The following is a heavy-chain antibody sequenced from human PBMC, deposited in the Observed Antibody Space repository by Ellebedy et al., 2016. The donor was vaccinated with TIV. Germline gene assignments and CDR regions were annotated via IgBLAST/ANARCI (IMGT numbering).Heavy chain of an antibody. D-gene: IGHD2-15*01. Sequence: MPSETLSLTCTVSGGSLSSGDYYWTWIRQSPGKGLEWIGYLRYSAGTYHNPSLKRRVTISGDASKNQFSLSLTSVTAADTAVYYCATGACSGGSCFSDHWGQGTLVTVSS. CDR1: GGSLSSGDYY. CDR2: LRYSAGT. V-gene: IGHV4-30-4*01. CDR3: ATGACSGGSCFSDH. J-gene: IGHJ4*02.